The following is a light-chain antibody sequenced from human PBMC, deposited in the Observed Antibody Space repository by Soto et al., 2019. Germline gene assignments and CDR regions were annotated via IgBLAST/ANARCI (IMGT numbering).Light chain of an antibody. CDR2: GAS. V-gene: IGKV1-39*01. CDR1: QSIKSY. CDR3: QQSYTTPYT. Sequence: DIQMTQSPSSLSASVGDRVTITCRASQSIKSYLNWYHQKPGKTPQLLIYGASNLQSGAPSRFTGSSSGTHFTLTISSLQPEDFATYYCQQSYTTPYTFGQGTKLEIK. J-gene: IGKJ2*01.